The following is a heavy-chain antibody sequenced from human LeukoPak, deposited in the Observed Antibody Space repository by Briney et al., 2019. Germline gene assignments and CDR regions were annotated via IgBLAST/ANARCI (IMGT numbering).Heavy chain of an antibody. Sequence: GGSLRLSCAASGFTFSSYAMSWVRQAPGNGLEWVSAISGSGGSTYYADSVKGRFTISRDNSKNTLYLQMNSLRAEDTAVYCCANLALRYFDWLSNPDYWGQGTLVTVSS. CDR2: ISGSGGST. CDR1: GFTFSSYA. D-gene: IGHD3-9*01. J-gene: IGHJ4*02. CDR3: ANLALRYFDWLSNPDY. V-gene: IGHV3-23*01.